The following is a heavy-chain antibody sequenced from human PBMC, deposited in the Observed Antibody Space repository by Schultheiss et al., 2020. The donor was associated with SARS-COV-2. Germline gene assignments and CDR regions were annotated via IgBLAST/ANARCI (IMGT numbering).Heavy chain of an antibody. CDR1: GGSISSSSYY. V-gene: IGHV4-61*05. Sequence: SETLSLTCTVSGGSISSSSYYWGWIRQPPGKGLEWIGYIYYSGSTNYNPSLKSRVTISVDTSKNQFSLKLSSVTAADTAVYYCARSGYSYGLGGWFDPWGQGTLVTVSS. D-gene: IGHD5-18*01. J-gene: IGHJ5*02. CDR3: ARSGYSYGLGGWFDP. CDR2: IYYSGST.